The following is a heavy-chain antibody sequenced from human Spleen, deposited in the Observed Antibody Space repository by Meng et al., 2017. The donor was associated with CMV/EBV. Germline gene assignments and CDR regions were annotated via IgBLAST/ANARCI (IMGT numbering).Heavy chain of an antibody. Sequence: GESLKISCAASGFTFSSYWMHWVRQAPGKGLVWVSRINSDGSSTSYADSVKGRFTISRDNAKNTLYLQMNSLRAKDTAVYYCARATGYGMDVWGQGTTVTVSS. D-gene: IGHD3-9*01. J-gene: IGHJ6*02. CDR1: GFTFSSYW. CDR2: INSDGSST. CDR3: ARATGYGMDV. V-gene: IGHV3-74*01.